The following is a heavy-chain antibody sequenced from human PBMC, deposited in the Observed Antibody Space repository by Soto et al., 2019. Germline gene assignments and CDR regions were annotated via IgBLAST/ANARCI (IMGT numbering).Heavy chain of an antibody. CDR3: ARESSSGRRNRLVY. D-gene: IGHD6-19*01. J-gene: IGHJ4*02. CDR2: IRYDGSNR. V-gene: IGHV3-33*01. Sequence: QVKLVESGGGVVQPGRSLRLSCATSGFRFSNYGMHWVRQTPGKGLEWVALIRYDGSNRFHADSVKGRFTISRDISESTVFLQMDSLRVEDTAVYYCARESSSGRRNRLVYWGQGTLVTVSS. CDR1: GFRFSNYG.